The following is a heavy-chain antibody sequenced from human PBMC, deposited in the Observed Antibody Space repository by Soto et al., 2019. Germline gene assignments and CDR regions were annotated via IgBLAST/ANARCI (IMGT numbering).Heavy chain of an antibody. D-gene: IGHD1-26*01. J-gene: IGHJ5*02. CDR3: ARGQGADWLDP. CDR1: GYTFTSYA. Sequence: ASVKVSCKASGYTFTSYAMHWVRQAPGQRLEWMGWINAGNGNTKYSQKFQGRVTFNRDTSASTAYMELSSLTSEDTAVYYCARGQGADWLDPWGQGTLVTVSS. V-gene: IGHV1-3*01. CDR2: INAGNGNT.